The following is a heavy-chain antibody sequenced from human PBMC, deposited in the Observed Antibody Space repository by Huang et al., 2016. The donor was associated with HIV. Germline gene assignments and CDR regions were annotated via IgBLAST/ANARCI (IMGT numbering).Heavy chain of an antibody. Sequence: QLLLQESGPGLVKPSEALALTCAVSGGSIRSSDYHWGWIRPPPGKGLEWCGSIYYKGSTHYSPSLKSRVTIAVDTSKNLFFLNLTSMTAADTAVYYCARHREGPVAYYSGWGSHLNYMDVWGRGRTVVVSS. V-gene: IGHV4-39*01. CDR3: ARHREGPVAYYSGWGSHLNYMDV. J-gene: IGHJ6*03. CDR2: IYYKGST. CDR1: GGSIRSSDYH. D-gene: IGHD3-10*01.